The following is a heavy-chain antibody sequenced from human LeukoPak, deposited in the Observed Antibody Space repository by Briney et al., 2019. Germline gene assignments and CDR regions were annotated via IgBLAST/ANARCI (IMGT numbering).Heavy chain of an antibody. J-gene: IGHJ4*02. Sequence: GRSLRLSCAASGFTFSSYGMHWVRQAPGKGLEWVAVIWYDGSNKYYADSVKGRFTISRDNSKNTLYLQMNSLRTEDTALYYCAKGGRGYSYNDYWGQGTLVTVSS. D-gene: IGHD5-18*01. V-gene: IGHV3-33*06. CDR3: AKGGRGYSYNDY. CDR1: GFTFSSYG. CDR2: IWYDGSNK.